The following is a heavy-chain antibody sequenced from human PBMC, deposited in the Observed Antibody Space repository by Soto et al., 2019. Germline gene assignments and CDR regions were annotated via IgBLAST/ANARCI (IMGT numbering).Heavy chain of an antibody. CDR2: TDWDDDK. CDR1: GFSLSTSGMC. D-gene: IGHD3-3*01. J-gene: IGHJ6*02. CDR3: ARIPDYDFWSGYPNDYHYYGLDV. V-gene: IGHV2-70*11. Sequence: SGPTLVNPTQTLTLTCTFSGFSLSTSGMCVSWIRQPPGKALEWLARTDWDDDKYYSTSLKTRLTISKDTSKNQVVLTMTNMDTVDAATYYCARIPDYDFWSGYPNDYHYYGLDVWGQGTTVTVSS.